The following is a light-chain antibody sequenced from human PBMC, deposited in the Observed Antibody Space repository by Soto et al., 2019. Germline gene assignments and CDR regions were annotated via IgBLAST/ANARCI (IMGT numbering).Light chain of an antibody. CDR3: MQRIEFPLT. CDR1: QSLLDSDDGNTY. Sequence: DIVMTHTPLSLPVTPGEPASISCGSSQSLLDSDDGNTYLDWYLQKPGQSPQLLIYTVSYRASGVPDRFSGSGSGTDFTLKISRVEAEDVGVYYCMQRIEFPLTFGGGTKVEIX. V-gene: IGKV2-40*01. J-gene: IGKJ4*01. CDR2: TVS.